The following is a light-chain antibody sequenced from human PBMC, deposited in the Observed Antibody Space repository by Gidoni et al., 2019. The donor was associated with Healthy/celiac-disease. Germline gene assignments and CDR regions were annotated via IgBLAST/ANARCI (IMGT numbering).Light chain of an antibody. CDR2: AAS. J-gene: IGKJ5*01. Sequence: DIQLTQSPSFLSASVGDRVTITCRASQGISSYLAWYQQKPGKAPKLLAYAASTLQSGVPSRFSGSGSGTEFTLTISSLQPEDFATYYCQQLNSYPITFGQXTRLEIK. CDR1: QGISSY. CDR3: QQLNSYPIT. V-gene: IGKV1-9*01.